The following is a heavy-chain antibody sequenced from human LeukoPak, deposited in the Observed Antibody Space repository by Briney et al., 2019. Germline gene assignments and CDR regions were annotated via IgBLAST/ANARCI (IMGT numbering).Heavy chain of an antibody. CDR1: GGSFSGYY. CDR2: INHSGST. V-gene: IGHV4-34*01. Sequence: PPETLSLTCAVYGGSFSGYYWSWIRQPPGKGLEWIGEINHSGSTNYNPSLKSRVTISVDTSKNQFSLKLSSVTAADTAVYYCASGKYYYVYWGQGTLVTVSS. CDR3: ASGKYYYVY. D-gene: IGHD3-10*02. J-gene: IGHJ4*02.